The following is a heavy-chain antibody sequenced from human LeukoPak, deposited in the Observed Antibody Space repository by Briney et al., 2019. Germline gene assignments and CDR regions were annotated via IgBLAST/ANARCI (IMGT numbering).Heavy chain of an antibody. CDR2: FDPEDGET. D-gene: IGHD4-23*01. CDR1: GYTLTELS. J-gene: IGHJ4*02. Sequence: GASVKVSCKVSGYTLTELSMHWVRQAPGKGLEWMGGFDPEDGETIYAQKFQGRVTMTEDTSTDTAYMELSSLRSEDTAVYYCATWNYGGIPYYFDYWGQGTLVTVSS. V-gene: IGHV1-24*01. CDR3: ATWNYGGIPYYFDY.